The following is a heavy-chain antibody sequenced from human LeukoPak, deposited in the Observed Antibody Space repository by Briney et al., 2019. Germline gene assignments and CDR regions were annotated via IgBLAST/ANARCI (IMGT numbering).Heavy chain of an antibody. CDR1: GFAFGSYA. Sequence: GGSLRLSCAASGFAFGSYAMSWVRQAPGNGLEWVSAISGSGGTYYADSVKGRFTISRDNSKNTLYLQMNSLRAEDTAVYYCAKDFFWSGYYNYWGQGTLVTVSS. J-gene: IGHJ4*02. V-gene: IGHV3-23*01. CDR2: ISGSGGT. D-gene: IGHD3-3*01. CDR3: AKDFFWSGYYNY.